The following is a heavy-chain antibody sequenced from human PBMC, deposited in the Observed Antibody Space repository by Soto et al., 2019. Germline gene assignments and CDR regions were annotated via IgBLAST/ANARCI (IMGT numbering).Heavy chain of an antibody. CDR1: GYTFTGYY. D-gene: IGHD2-15*01. CDR2: INPNSGGT. J-gene: IGHJ4*02. CDR3: ARDLAKGGGSAGFDY. V-gene: IGHV1-2*02. Sequence: QVQLVQSGAEVKKPGASVKVSCKASGYTFTGYYIHWVRQAPGQGLEWMGGINPNSGGTKYPQKVQGRVTMTRDTSIRTVYMSLTGLKSDDTAGYFCARDLAKGGGSAGFDYWGQGTLVAVSS.